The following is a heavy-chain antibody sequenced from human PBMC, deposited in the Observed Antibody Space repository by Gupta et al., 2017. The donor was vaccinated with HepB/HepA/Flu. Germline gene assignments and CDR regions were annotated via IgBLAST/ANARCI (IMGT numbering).Heavy chain of an antibody. D-gene: IGHD7-27*01. Sequence: QVQLVLSVAEMKEPGASVKVSCTASGYRFTDYYVPWVRQAPGQGLEWMGWINPRSGSTKFAQRFQGRVTLTRDTSISTAYMDLHRLRSDDTAVYYCARSDWGRYDFDYWGQGTLVTVSA. CDR1: GYRFTDYY. CDR3: ARSDWGRYDFDY. CDR2: INPRSGST. J-gene: IGHJ4*02. V-gene: IGHV1-2*02.